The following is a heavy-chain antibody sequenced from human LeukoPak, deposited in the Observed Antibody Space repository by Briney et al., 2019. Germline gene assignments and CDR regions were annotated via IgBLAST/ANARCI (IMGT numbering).Heavy chain of an antibody. CDR2: IYYSGST. CDR1: GGSISSSSYY. CDR3: ARTLSSSWYVNYYYMDV. Sequence: SETLSLTCTVSGGSISSSSYYWGWIRQPPGKGLEWIGSIYYSGSTYYNPSLKSRVTISVDTSKNQFSLKLSSVTAADTAVCYCARTLSSSWYVNYYYMDVWGKGTTVTISS. D-gene: IGHD6-13*01. J-gene: IGHJ6*03. V-gene: IGHV4-39*01.